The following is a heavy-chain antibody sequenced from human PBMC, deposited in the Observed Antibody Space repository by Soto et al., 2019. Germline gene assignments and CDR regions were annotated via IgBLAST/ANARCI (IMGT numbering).Heavy chain of an antibody. J-gene: IGHJ4*02. D-gene: IGHD3-22*01. CDR1: GFTFSNYA. CDR2: ISGSGDST. CDR3: AKDQRDYYDSSDYR. Sequence: VQLLESGGGLVQPGGSLRLSCAASGFTFSNYAMSWVRQAPGKGLEWVSAISGSGDSTHYANSVMGRFTISRDNSKNTLYLQMNSLRAEDTAVYYCAKDQRDYYDSSDYRWGQGTLVTVSS. V-gene: IGHV3-23*01.